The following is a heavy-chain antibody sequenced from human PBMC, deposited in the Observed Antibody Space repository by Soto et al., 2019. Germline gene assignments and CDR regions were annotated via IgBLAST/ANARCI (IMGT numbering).Heavy chain of an antibody. CDR2: ISGSGGST. CDR1: GFTFSSYA. V-gene: IGHV3-23*01. D-gene: IGHD2-2*02. J-gene: IGHJ4*02. CDR3: ARGGLSSLIVLVPAGTPPNY. Sequence: GGSLRLSCAASGFTFSSYAMSWVRQAPGKGLEWVSSISGSGGSTYYADSVKGRFTISRDNSKNTLYVQMNSLRAEDTAVYYCARGGLSSLIVLVPAGTPPNYWGQGTLVTVSS.